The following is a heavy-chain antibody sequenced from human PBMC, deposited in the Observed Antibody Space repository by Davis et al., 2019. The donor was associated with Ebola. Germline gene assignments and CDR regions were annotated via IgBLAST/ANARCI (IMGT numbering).Heavy chain of an antibody. CDR2: INHSGST. Sequence: SETLSLTCAVYGGSFSGYYWSWIRQPPGKGLEWIGEINHSGSTNYNPSLKSRVTISVDTSKNQFSLKLTSATAADTAVYFCARHQYTGSPDRWGQGTLVTVSS. CDR3: ARHQYTGSPDR. V-gene: IGHV4-34*01. D-gene: IGHD1-26*01. J-gene: IGHJ5*02. CDR1: GGSFSGYY.